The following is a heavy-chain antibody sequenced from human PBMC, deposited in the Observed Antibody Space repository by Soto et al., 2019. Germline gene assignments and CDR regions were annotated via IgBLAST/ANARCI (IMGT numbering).Heavy chain of an antibody. CDR2: IIPIFGTA. D-gene: IGHD6-19*01. Sequence: SVKVSCKASGGTFSSYAISWVRQAPGQGLEWMGGIIPIFGTANYAQKFQGRVTMTRNTSISTAYMELSSLRSEDTAVYYCARAYSSGWPRRSYNWFDPWGQGTLVTVSS. CDR1: GGTFSSYA. CDR3: ARAYSSGWPRRSYNWFDP. V-gene: IGHV1-69*05. J-gene: IGHJ5*02.